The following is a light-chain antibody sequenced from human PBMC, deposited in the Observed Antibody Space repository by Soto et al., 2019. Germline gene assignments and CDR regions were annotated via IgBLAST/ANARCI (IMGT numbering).Light chain of an antibody. V-gene: IGLV2-14*01. CDR1: SSDVGGYNY. CDR2: EVS. J-gene: IGLJ2*01. CDR3: SSYTSSGTLV. Sequence: QSALTQPASVSGSPGQSITISCTGTSSDVGGYNYVSWYQQHPDKAPKLMIYEVSNRPSGVSNRFSGSKSGNTASLTISGLKAEDEADYSCSSYTSSGTLVFGGGTQLTVL.